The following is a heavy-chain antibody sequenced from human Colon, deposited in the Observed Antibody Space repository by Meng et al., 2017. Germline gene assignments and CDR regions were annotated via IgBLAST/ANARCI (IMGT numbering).Heavy chain of an antibody. D-gene: IGHD3-22*01. CDR2: IYYSGST. CDR1: GGSISSGDYY. V-gene: IGHV4-30-4*01. J-gene: IGHJ2*01. CDR3: ARGYYDSSGYGYWYFDL. Sequence: QGRRQASGPGLVKPPQTLSLTCTVSGGSISSGDYYWSWIRQPPGKGLEWIGYIYYSGSTYYNPSLKSRVTISVDTSKNQFSLKLSSVTAADTAVYYCARGYYDSSGYGYWYFDLWGRGTLVTVSS.